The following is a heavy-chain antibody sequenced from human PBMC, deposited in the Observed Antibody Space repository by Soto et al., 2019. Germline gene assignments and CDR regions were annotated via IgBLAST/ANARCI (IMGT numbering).Heavy chain of an antibody. CDR1: GGSISSSSYY. V-gene: IGHV4-39*01. J-gene: IGHJ4*02. CDR3: ASFERVTVYYFDY. Sequence: PSETLSLTCTVSGGSISSSSYYWGWIRQPPGKGLEWIGSIYYSGSTYYNPSLKSRVTISVGTSKNQFSLKLSSVTAADTAVYYCASFERVTVYYFDYWGQGTLVTVSS. D-gene: IGHD3-10*02. CDR2: IYYSGST.